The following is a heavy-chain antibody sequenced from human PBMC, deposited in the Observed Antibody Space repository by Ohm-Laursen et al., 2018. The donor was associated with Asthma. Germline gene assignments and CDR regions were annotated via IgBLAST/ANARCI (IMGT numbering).Heavy chain of an antibody. CDR2: ISSAETYK. V-gene: IGHV3-30*03. J-gene: IGHJ3*02. CDR1: GFTFSSYG. CDR3: ARRDFSGGDTNAAFDI. D-gene: IGHD2-21*02. Sequence: RSLRLSCTASGFTFSSYGMHWVRQAPGKGLEWVAIISSAETYKNYANSVKGRFTISKDNSKNTLFLQMNSLRPDDAAVYYCARRDFSGGDTNAAFDIWGQGTMVAVSS.